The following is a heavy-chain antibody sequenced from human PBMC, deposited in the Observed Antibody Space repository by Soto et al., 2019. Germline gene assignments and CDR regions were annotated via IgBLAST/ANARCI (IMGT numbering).Heavy chain of an antibody. V-gene: IGHV3-48*01. CDR1: GFTFSSYS. Sequence: GGSLRLSCAASGFTFSSYSMSWVRLAPGKGLEWVSYITSGSSTIFYADSVKGRFTISRDNAKNSLYLQMNTLRAEDTAVYYCSRWALPQHVSDFSGQGTIV. CDR2: ITSGSSTI. J-gene: IGHJ3*01. D-gene: IGHD2-21*02. CDR3: SRWALPQHVSDF.